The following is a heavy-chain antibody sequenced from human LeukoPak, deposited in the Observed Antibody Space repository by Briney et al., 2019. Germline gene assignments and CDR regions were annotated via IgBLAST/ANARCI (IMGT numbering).Heavy chain of an antibody. D-gene: IGHD6-13*01. CDR2: INHSGST. CDR3: ARGRAAAGDPFDY. V-gene: IGHV4-34*01. Sequence: SETLSLTCAVYGGSFSGYYWSWIRQPPGKGLEWIGEINHSGSTNYNPSLKSRVTISVDTSKNQFSLKLSSVTAADTAVYYCARGRAAAGDPFDYWGQGTLATVSS. J-gene: IGHJ4*02. CDR1: GGSFSGYY.